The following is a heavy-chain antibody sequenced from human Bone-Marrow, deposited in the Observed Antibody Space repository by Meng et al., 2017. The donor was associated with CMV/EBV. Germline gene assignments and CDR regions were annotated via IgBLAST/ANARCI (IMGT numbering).Heavy chain of an antibody. CDR3: ARVDPYSNYGLYGMDV. D-gene: IGHD4-11*01. V-gene: IGHV1-46*01. J-gene: IGHJ6*02. Sequence: ASVKVSCKVSGYTLTELSMHWVRQAPGKGLEWMGIINPSGGSTSYAQKFQGRVTMTRDTSTSTVYMELSSLRSEDTAVYYCARVDPYSNYGLYGMDVWGQGTTVTVSS. CDR2: INPSGGST. CDR1: GYTLTELS.